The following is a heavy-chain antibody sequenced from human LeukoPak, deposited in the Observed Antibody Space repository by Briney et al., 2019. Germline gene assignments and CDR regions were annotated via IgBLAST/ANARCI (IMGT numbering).Heavy chain of an antibody. CDR3: AKGPTLTGYLDY. Sequence: GRSLRLSCAASGFTFDDYAMHWVRQAPGKGLEWVSGISWNSGSIGYADSVKGRFTISRDNAKNSLYPQMNSLRAEDTALYYCAKGPTLTGYLDYWGQGTLVTVSS. CDR1: GFTFDDYA. J-gene: IGHJ4*02. D-gene: IGHD3-9*01. CDR2: ISWNSGSI. V-gene: IGHV3-9*01.